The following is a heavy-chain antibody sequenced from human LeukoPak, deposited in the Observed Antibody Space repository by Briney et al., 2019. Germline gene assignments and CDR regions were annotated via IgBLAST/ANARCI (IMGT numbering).Heavy chain of an antibody. CDR2: IYYTGSS. CDR3: ARERTLFPGDSSGYFDY. D-gene: IGHD3-22*01. Sequence: PSETLSLTCSVSGGSIRSSDDYWGFVRQTPGKGLEWMGSIYYTGSSHYNPSLKSRATISVDTSKNQFSLKLTSVTAADTAVYYCARERTLFPGDSSGYFDYWGQGTLVTVSS. CDR1: GGSIRSSDDY. V-gene: IGHV4-39*07. J-gene: IGHJ4*02.